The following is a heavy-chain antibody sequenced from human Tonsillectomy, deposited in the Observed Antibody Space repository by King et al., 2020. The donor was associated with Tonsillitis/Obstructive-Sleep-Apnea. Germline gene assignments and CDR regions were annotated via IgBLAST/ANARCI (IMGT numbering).Heavy chain of an antibody. Sequence: VQLVESGGGVVQPGRSLRLYCAASGFTFSSYAMHWVRQAPGKGLEWVAVISYDGSNKYYADSVKGRFTISRDNSKNTLYLQMNSLRAEDTAVYYCARDPRDYGAYYFDYWGQGTLVTVSS. V-gene: IGHV3-30*01. D-gene: IGHD4-17*01. CDR2: ISYDGSNK. J-gene: IGHJ4*02. CDR3: ARDPRDYGAYYFDY. CDR1: GFTFSSYA.